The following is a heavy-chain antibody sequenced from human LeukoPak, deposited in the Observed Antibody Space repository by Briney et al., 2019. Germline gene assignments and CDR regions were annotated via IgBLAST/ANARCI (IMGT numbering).Heavy chain of an antibody. D-gene: IGHD2-2*01. Sequence: GGSLRLSCAASGFTFSSFSMDWVRQAPGKGLEWLSYISSTSSTMLYTDSVKGRFTISRDNAKNSLYLQMHSLRAEDTAVYYCARSRSGYQFDYWGQGTLVTVSP. CDR2: ISSTSSTM. CDR3: ARSRSGYQFDY. V-gene: IGHV3-48*01. J-gene: IGHJ4*02. CDR1: GFTFSSFS.